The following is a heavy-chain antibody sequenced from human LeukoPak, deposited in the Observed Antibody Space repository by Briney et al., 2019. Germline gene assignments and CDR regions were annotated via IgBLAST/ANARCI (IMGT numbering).Heavy chain of an antibody. CDR3: AKGGGTYYLDY. CDR1: GFTFSSYG. V-gene: IGHV3-30*02. J-gene: IGHJ4*02. CDR2: TRYDGSNR. D-gene: IGHD2-15*01. Sequence: GGSLRLSCAASGFTFSSYGMHWVRQAPGKGLEWVAYTRYDGSNRYYADSVKGRFTVSRDNSKNTLYLQINSLRPEDRTVYYCAKGGGTYYLDYWGQGTLVTVSS.